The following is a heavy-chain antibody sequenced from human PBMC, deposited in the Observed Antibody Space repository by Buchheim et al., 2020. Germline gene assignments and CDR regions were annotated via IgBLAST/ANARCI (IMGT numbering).Heavy chain of an antibody. D-gene: IGHD3-22*01. V-gene: IGHV3-23*01. J-gene: IGHJ4*02. CDR2: ISGSGGST. CDR1: GFTFSSYA. CDR3: AKMPTYYYDSSGYENFDY. Sequence: EVQLLESGGGLVQPGGSLRLSCAASGFTFSSYAMSWVRQAPGKGLEWVSAISGSGGSTYYADSVKGRFTISRDNSKNKLYLQMNSLRAEDTAVYYCAKMPTYYYDSSGYENFDYWGQGTL.